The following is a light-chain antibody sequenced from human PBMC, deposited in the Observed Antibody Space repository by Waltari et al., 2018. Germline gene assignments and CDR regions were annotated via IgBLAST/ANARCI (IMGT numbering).Light chain of an antibody. CDR1: HSTIGHNY. CDR3: GTWDSSLSGAV. V-gene: IGLV1-51*02. J-gene: IGLJ7*01. Sequence: QSVLTPPPSVSAAPGQRVTISCSGGHSTIGHNYVSWYRQFPGTAPKLLIYEDSERPSGVPGRFSGSKSGTSATLDITGLQAGDEADYYCGTWDSSLSGAVFGGGTHLTVL. CDR2: EDS.